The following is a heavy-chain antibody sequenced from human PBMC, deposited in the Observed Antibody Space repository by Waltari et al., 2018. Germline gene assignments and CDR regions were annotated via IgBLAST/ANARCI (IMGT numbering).Heavy chain of an antibody. Sequence: QVQLQESGPGLVKPSQTLSLTCTVSGGSISRGGYYWGWIRQHPGKGREWIGYIYHSGSTYYNPSLKSRVTISVDRSKNQFSLKLSSVTAADTAVYYCARDRYSYGRGFDYWGQGTLVTVSS. D-gene: IGHD5-18*01. J-gene: IGHJ4*02. CDR3: ARDRYSYGRGFDY. V-gene: IGHV4-31*03. CDR1: GGSISRGGYY. CDR2: IYHSGST.